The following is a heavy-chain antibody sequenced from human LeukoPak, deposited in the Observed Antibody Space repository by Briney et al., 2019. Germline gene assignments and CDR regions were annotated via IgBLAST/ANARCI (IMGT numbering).Heavy chain of an antibody. CDR2: IYPGDSDT. CDR1: GYSFTSYW. D-gene: IGHD1-14*01. Sequence: GESLKISCQGSGYSFTSYWIGWVRQMPGKGLEWMGIIYPGDSDTRYSPSFQGQVTTSADKSISTAYLQWSSLKASDTAMYYCARGPTGYYYYYYMDVWGKGTTVTVSS. J-gene: IGHJ6*03. CDR3: ARGPTGYYYYYYMDV. V-gene: IGHV5-51*01.